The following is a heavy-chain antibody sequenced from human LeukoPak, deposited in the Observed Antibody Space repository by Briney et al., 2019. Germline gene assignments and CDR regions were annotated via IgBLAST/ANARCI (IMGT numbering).Heavy chain of an antibody. V-gene: IGHV3-66*02. J-gene: IGHJ5*02. CDR1: GLTFSDYY. CDR3: ARDGGSGGSCYSHSLWFDP. CDR2: IYSGGST. D-gene: IGHD2-15*01. Sequence: GGSLRLSCAASGLTFSDYYMSWISQAPGKGLEWVSVIYSGGSTYYADSVKGRFTISRANSKNTLYLQMNSLRAEDTAVYYCARDGGSGGSCYSHSLWFDPWGQGTLVSVSS.